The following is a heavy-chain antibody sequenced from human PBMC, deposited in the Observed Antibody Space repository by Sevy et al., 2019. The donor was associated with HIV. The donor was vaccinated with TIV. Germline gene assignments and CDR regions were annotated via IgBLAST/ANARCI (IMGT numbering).Heavy chain of an antibody. J-gene: IGHJ4*02. CDR2: ISCDGSIK. CDR1: GFTFSSYG. V-gene: IGHV3-30*03. D-gene: IGHD3-16*02. Sequence: GGSLRLSCAASGFTFSSYGMHWVRQAPGKGLEWVAVISCDGSIKYYADSVKGRFTISRDNSKNTLYLQMNSLRAEDTAVYYCARGVTFGGVIEGYWGQGTLVTVSS. CDR3: ARGVTFGGVIEGY.